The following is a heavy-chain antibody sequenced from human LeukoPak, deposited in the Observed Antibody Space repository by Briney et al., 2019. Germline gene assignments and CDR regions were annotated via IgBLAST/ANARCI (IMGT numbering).Heavy chain of an antibody. CDR3: TRGSILGATGYD. J-gene: IGHJ4*02. CDR2: ISGNSYWI. V-gene: IGHV3-21*01. CDR1: GFSFSDSS. D-gene: IGHD1-26*01. Sequence: GGSLRLSCATSGFSFSDSSMAWVRQAPGKGLEWVSSISGNSYWIYYAGPVKDRFTISRDNARNSLYLEMERLSADDTAVYYCTRGSILGATGYDWGQGTLVAVSS.